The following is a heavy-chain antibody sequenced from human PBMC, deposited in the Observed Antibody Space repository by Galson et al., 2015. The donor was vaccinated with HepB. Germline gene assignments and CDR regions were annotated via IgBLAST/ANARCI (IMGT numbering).Heavy chain of an antibody. D-gene: IGHD3-3*01. J-gene: IGHJ6*03. CDR3: ARSTTAISAAYYDYMDV. Sequence: PALVKPTQTLTVTCSISGFSIGSTGMCVSWIRQPPGKALEWLARIDWDDDKYFNPSLKTRLTISKDTSKNQVVLTMSNVNPMDTGTYYCARSTTAISAAYYDYMDVWGRGTTVTVSS. CDR2: IDWDDDK. V-gene: IGHV2-70*11. CDR1: GFSIGSTGMC.